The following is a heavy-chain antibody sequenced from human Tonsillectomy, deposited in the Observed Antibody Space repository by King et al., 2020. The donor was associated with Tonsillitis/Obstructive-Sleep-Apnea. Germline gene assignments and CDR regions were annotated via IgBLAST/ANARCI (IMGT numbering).Heavy chain of an antibody. V-gene: IGHV1-18*01. J-gene: IGHJ5*02. CDR2: ISAYNDNT. Sequence: QLVQSGAEVKKPGASVKVSCKASGYTFTNYGISWARQAPGQGLEWMGWISAYNDNTNYAQKLQGRVTMTTDPSTSTAYMELRSLRSDDTAIYYCARATYYYDDSGYYYGGDNWFDPWGQGTLVTVSS. CDR3: ARATYYYDDSGYYYGGDNWFDP. D-gene: IGHD3-22*01. CDR1: GYTFTNYG.